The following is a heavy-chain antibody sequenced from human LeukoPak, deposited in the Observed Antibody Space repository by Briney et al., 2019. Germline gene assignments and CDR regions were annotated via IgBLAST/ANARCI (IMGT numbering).Heavy chain of an antibody. D-gene: IGHD4-17*01. V-gene: IGHV3-30*18. CDR2: ISYDGSNK. Sequence: GGSLRLSCAASGFTFSSYGMHWVRQAPGKGLEWVAVISYDGSNKYYADSVKGRFTISRDNSENTLYLQMNSLRAEDTAVYYCAKDLDGDYDYYYYGIDVWGQGTTVTVSS. CDR1: GFTFSSYG. CDR3: AKDLDGDYDYYYYGIDV. J-gene: IGHJ6*02.